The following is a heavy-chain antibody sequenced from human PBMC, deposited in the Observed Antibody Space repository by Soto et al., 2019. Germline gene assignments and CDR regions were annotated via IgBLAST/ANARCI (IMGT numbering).Heavy chain of an antibody. Sequence: SMKVSCKASGGTFSSYAISWVRQAPGQGLEWMGGIIPIFGTANYAQKFQGRVTITADESTSTAYMELSSLRSEDTAVYYCASLSINYDFWSGYPTDYYYGMDVWGQGTTVTVSS. CDR2: IIPIFGTA. D-gene: IGHD3-3*01. V-gene: IGHV1-69*13. CDR3: ASLSINYDFWSGYPTDYYYGMDV. CDR1: GGTFSSYA. J-gene: IGHJ6*02.